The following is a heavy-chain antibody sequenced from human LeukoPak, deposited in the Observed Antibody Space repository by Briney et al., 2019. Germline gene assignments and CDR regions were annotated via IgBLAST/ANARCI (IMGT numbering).Heavy chain of an antibody. J-gene: IGHJ4*02. CDR2: ISYDGNNE. V-gene: IGHV3-30*18. Sequence: GGSLRLSCAASGFTFSSYGMHWVRQAPGKGLEWVAVISYDGNNEYYADSVKGRFIMSRDSSKNTLYLQMNSLRAEDSAVYYCAKASVSGSPWLAYYFDSWGQGTLVTVSS. CDR3: AKASVSGSPWLAYYFDS. D-gene: IGHD6-19*01. CDR1: GFTFSSYG.